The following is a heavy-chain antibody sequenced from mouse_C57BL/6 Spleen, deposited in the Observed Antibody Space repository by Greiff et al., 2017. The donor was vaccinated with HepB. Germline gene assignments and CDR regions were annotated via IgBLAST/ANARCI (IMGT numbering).Heavy chain of an antibody. CDR1: GYSITSGYY. Sequence: EVKLQESGPGLVKPSQSLSLTCSVTGYSITSGYYWNWIRQFPGNKLEWMGYISYDGSNNYNPSLKNRISITRDTSKNQFFLKLNSVTTEDTATYYCAIGRYFDVWGTGTTVTVSS. V-gene: IGHV3-6*01. CDR2: ISYDGSN. CDR3: AIGRYFDV. J-gene: IGHJ1*03.